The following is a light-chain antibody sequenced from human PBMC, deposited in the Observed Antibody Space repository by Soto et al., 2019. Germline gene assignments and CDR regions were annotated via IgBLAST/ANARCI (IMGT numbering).Light chain of an antibody. CDR2: TAS. V-gene: IGKV1-39*01. CDR1: QSITNY. Sequence: DIQMTQSPSSLSASVGDRVTITCRASQSITNYLNWYQQKPGEVPKLLLYTASSLQSGVPSRFSGSGSGTDFTLTISSLQPEDFATYYCQQSYSIPHTFGQGTKLEIK. J-gene: IGKJ2*01. CDR3: QQSYSIPHT.